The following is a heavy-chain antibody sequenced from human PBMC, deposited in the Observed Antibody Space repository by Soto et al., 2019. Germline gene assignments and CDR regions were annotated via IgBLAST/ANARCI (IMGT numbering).Heavy chain of an antibody. V-gene: IGHV4-39*01. CDR2: FYFGGST. CDR1: GGSMSSSSYY. CDR3: ARGGFGVAVANFDS. J-gene: IGHJ4*02. D-gene: IGHD6-19*01. Sequence: PSETLSLTCPVSGGSMSSSSYYWGWIRQPPGKGLEWIGSFYFGGSTYYNPSLKSRVTISVDTSRNQFSLQLNSVTPEDTAVYYCARGGFGVAVANFDSWGQGTLVTVSS.